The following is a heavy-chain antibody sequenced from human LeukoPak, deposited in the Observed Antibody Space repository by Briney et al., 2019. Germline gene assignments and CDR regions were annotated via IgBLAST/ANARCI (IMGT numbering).Heavy chain of an antibody. V-gene: IGHV4-30-4*01. Sequence: SETLSLTCTVSGGSISSGDYYWSWIRQPPGKGLEWIGYIYYSGSTYYNPSLKSRVTISVDTSKNQFSLKLSSVTAADTAVYYCARVVWFGELFLIDYWGQGTLVTVSS. J-gene: IGHJ4*02. CDR1: GGSISSGDYY. CDR3: ARVVWFGELFLIDY. D-gene: IGHD3-10*01. CDR2: IYYSGST.